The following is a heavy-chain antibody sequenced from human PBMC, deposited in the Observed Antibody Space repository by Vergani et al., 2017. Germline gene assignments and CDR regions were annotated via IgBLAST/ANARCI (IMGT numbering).Heavy chain of an antibody. Sequence: QVQLVQSGAEVKKPGASVKVSCKTSGYTFTSYGISWVRQAPGQGLEWMGWISAYNGNTNYAKKLQGRVTMTTDTYTRTAYMELRSLRSDETAVYYCARDHPITMCGVVIPGGMEVWGQGTTVTVSS. D-gene: IGHD3-3*01. V-gene: IGHV1-18*04. CDR1: GYTFTSYG. CDR2: ISAYNGNT. CDR3: ARDHPITMCGVVIPGGMEV. J-gene: IGHJ6*02.